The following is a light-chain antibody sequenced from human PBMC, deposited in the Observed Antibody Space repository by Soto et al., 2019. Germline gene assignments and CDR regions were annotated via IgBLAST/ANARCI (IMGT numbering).Light chain of an antibody. CDR3: PQFSCPPIT. CDR2: DAS. CDR1: NVVRSYL. Sequence: SQGESATLSCRVRNVVRSYLLAWYQQNPGPALRLLNYDASSRATGIQDRFSGGGSGTVFTLTISLLQAEDFVLYCSPQFSCPPITFGEG. J-gene: IGKJ5*01. V-gene: IGKV3-20*01.